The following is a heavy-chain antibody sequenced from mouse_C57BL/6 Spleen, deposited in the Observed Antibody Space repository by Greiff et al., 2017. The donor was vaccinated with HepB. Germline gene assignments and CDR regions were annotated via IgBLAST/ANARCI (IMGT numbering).Heavy chain of an antibody. Sequence: QVQLQQSGAELVRPGPSVKVSCKASGYAFTNYLIEWVKQRPGQGLEWIGVINPGSGGTNYNEKFKGKATLTADKSSSTAYMQLSSLTSEDSAVYFCARKLGRDYAMDYWGQGTSVTVSS. CDR2: INPGSGGT. CDR1: GYAFTNYL. J-gene: IGHJ4*01. D-gene: IGHD4-1*01. V-gene: IGHV1-54*01. CDR3: ARKLGRDYAMDY.